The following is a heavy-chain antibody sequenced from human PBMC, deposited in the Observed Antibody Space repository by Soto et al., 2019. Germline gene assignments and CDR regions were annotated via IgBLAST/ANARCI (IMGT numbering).Heavy chain of an antibody. V-gene: IGHV3-48*03. J-gene: IGHJ6*02. D-gene: IGHD4-4*01. CDR3: ARDPAIYSGKFDYGLDV. CDR1: GFTFSSYE. CDR2: IGTCGKTI. Sequence: EVQLVESGGGLVQAGGSLRLFCAVSGFTFSSYEMNWVRQAPGKGLEWVSYIGTCGKTIYYADSVRGRFTISRDNAKNSLYLQMNSLRAEDTAVYFCARDPAIYSGKFDYGLDVWGRGTTVTVSS.